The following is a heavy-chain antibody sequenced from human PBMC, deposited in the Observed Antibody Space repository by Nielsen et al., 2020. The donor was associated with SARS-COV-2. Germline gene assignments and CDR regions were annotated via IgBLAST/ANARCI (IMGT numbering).Heavy chain of an antibody. V-gene: IGHV3-23*01. CDR3: AKKRGWGRYSGSYLDY. J-gene: IGHJ4*02. D-gene: IGHD1-26*01. Sequence: WIRQPPGKGLEWVSAISGSGGSTYYADSVKGRFTISRDNSKNTLYLQMNSLRAEDTAVYYCAKKRGWGRYSGSYLDYWGQGTLVTVSS. CDR2: ISGSGGST.